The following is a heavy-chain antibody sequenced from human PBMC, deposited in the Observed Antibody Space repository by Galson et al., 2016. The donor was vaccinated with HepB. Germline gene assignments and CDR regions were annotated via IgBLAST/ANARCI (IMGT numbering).Heavy chain of an antibody. CDR2: IIPIFETA. D-gene: IGHD1-26*01. Sequence: SVKVSCKASGGTFSNYAISWVRQAPGHGLEWMGGIIPIFETAESTQKFQGRVTITADKSTGTAYMELGSLRSEDTAIYYCARTRGRYFDYWGQGTLVTVSS. CDR1: GGTFSNYA. CDR3: ARTRGRYFDY. V-gene: IGHV1-69*06. J-gene: IGHJ4*02.